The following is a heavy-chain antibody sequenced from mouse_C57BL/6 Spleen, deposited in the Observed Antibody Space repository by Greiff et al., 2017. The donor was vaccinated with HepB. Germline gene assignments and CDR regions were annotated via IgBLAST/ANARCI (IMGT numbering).Heavy chain of an antibody. CDR1: GYAFSSSW. CDR2: IYPGDGDT. CDR3: ARMTTVVDY. J-gene: IGHJ2*01. Sequence: QVQLKESGPELVKPGASVKISCKASGYAFSSSWMNWVKQRPGKGLEWIGRIYPGDGDTNYNGKFKGKATLTADKSSSTAYMQLSSLTSEDSAVYFCARMTTVVDYWGQGTTLTVSS. V-gene: IGHV1-82*01. D-gene: IGHD1-1*01.